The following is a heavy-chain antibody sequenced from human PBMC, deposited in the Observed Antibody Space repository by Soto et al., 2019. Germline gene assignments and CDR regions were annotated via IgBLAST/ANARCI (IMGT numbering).Heavy chain of an antibody. J-gene: IGHJ4*02. CDR3: AKDSPSGSYIDY. D-gene: IGHD1-26*01. CDR1: GFTFDDYA. V-gene: IGHV3-43D*03. CDR2: ISWDGGST. Sequence: GGSLRLSCAASGFTFDDYAMHWVRQAPGKGLEWVSLISWDGGSTYYADSVKGRFTISRDNSKNSLYLQMNSLRDEDTALYYCAKDSPSGSYIDYWGQGTLVTVSS.